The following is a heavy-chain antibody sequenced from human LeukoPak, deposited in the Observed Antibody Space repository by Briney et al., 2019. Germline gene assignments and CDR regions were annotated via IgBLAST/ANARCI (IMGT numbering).Heavy chain of an antibody. CDR3: ARTGGSQGGNY. CDR2: ISYDGSNK. V-gene: IGHV3-30*04. D-gene: IGHD1-26*01. J-gene: IGHJ4*02. Sequence: GGSLRLSCAASGFTFSSYAMHWVRQAPGKGLEWVAAISYDGSNKYYADSVKGRFTISRDNSKNTLYLQMNSLRAEDTAVYYCARTGGSQGGNYWGQGTLVTVSS. CDR1: GFTFSSYA.